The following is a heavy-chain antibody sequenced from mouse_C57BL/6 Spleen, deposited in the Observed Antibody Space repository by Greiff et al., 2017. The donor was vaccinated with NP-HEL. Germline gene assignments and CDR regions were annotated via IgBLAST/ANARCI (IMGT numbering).Heavy chain of an antibody. J-gene: IGHJ3*01. CDR3: ANWDGFAY. CDR2: IYPSSGYT. Sequence: QVQLKESGAELVRPGASVKMSCKASGYTFTSYTMHWVKQRPGQGLEWIGYIYPSSGYTKYNQKFKDKATLTADKSSSTAYMQLSSLTSDDSAVYYWANWDGFAYWGKGTLVTVAA. V-gene: IGHV1-4*01. CDR1: GYTFTSYT. D-gene: IGHD4-1*01.